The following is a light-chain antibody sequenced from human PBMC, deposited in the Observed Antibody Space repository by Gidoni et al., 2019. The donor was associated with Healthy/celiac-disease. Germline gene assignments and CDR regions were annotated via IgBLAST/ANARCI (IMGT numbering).Light chain of an antibody. CDR2: GAS. CDR3: QQYGSPPPVYT. Sequence: DIVLTQSPGTLSLSPGERATLSCRASQSVSSSYLAWYQQKPGQAPRLLIYGASSRATGIPDRFSGSGSGTDFTLTISRLEPEDFAVYYCQQYGSPPPVYTFGQGTKLEIK. CDR1: QSVSSSY. J-gene: IGKJ2*01. V-gene: IGKV3-20*01.